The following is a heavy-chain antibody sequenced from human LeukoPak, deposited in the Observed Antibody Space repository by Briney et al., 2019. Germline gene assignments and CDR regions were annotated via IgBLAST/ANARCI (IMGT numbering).Heavy chain of an antibody. CDR3: ARVWQDYSGVDY. D-gene: IGHD2-21*01. Sequence: GGSLRLSCAASGFTFSNHAMNWVRQAPGKGLEWISYITTTGTTIYADSVKGRFVISRDNAKSSLYLQMDSLRDEDTAVYYCARVWQDYSGVDYWGQGALVTVAS. CDR2: ITTTGTT. J-gene: IGHJ4*02. CDR1: GFTFSNHA. V-gene: IGHV3-48*02.